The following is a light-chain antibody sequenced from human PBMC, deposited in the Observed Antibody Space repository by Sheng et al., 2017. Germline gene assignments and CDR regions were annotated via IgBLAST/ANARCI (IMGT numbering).Light chain of an antibody. CDR3: CSYAGSSTWV. J-gene: IGLJ3*02. CDR1: SSDVGSYDL. Sequence: QSALTQPASVSGSPGQSITISCTGTSSDVGSYDLVSWYQHHPGKAPKLMIYETSQRPSGVSNRCSGSKSGNTASLTISGLQAEDEADYYCCSYAGSSTWVFGGGTKLTVL. V-gene: IGLV2-23*01. CDR2: ETS.